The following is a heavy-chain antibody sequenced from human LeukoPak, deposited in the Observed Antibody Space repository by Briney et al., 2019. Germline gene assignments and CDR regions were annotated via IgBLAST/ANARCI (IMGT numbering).Heavy chain of an antibody. V-gene: IGHV1-69*01. Sequence: ASVKVSCKASGGTFSSYAISWVRQAPGQGLEWMGGIIPIFGTANYAQKFQGRVTITADESTSTAYMELSSLRSEDTAVYYCASVGPYGYRYGSFDYWGQGTLVTVSS. J-gene: IGHJ4*02. CDR3: ASVGPYGYRYGSFDY. CDR2: IIPIFGTA. D-gene: IGHD5-18*01. CDR1: GGTFSSYA.